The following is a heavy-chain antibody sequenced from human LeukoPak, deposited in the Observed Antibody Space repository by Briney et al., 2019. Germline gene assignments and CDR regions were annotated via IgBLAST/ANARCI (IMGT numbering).Heavy chain of an antibody. CDR1: GFTFSSYA. V-gene: IGHV3-23*01. CDR3: AKATGDGGTFHY. CDR2: ISGGADLI. Sequence: GGSLRLSCAASGFTFSSYAMSWVRQAPGKGLEWVSAISGGADLIYYADSVKGRFIISRDNSRNTLSLQMNSLRAEDTAVYSCAKATGDGGTFHYWGHGTLVTVSS. J-gene: IGHJ4*01. D-gene: IGHD1-1*01.